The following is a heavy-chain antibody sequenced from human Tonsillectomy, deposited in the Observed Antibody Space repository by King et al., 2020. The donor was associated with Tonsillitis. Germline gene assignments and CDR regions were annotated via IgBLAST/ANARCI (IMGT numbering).Heavy chain of an antibody. V-gene: IGHV3-43*02. CDR3: AKDMYSHGSGSFYDY. CDR2: ISGDGGST. J-gene: IGHJ4*02. D-gene: IGHD3-10*01. CDR1: GFTFDDYA. Sequence: QLVQSGGGVVQPGGSLRLSCAASGFTFDDYAMHWVRQAPGKGHKWVSLISGDGGSTYYEDSVKGRFTISRDNSKNSLYLQMNSLRTEDTAFYYCAKDMYSHGSGSFYDYWGQGTLVTVSS.